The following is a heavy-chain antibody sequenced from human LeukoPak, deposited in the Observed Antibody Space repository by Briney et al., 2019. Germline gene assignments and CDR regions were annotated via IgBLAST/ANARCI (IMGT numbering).Heavy chain of an antibody. J-gene: IGHJ3*01. V-gene: IGHV4-59*01. Sequence: SETLSLTCTVSGGSISSYYWSWIRQPPGKGLEWIGYIYYSGSTNYNPSLKSRVTISVDTSKNQFSLKLSSVTAADTAVYYCARSGNGYLDAFDVWGQGTMVTVSS. CDR1: GGSISSYY. CDR3: ARSGNGYLDAFDV. D-gene: IGHD3-22*01. CDR2: IYYSGST.